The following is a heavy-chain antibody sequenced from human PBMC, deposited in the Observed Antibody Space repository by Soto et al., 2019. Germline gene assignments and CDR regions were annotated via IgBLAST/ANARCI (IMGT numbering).Heavy chain of an antibody. D-gene: IGHD3-3*01. J-gene: IGHJ4*02. V-gene: IGHV4-59*01. CDR2: IYYTGST. CDR1: GGSISNYY. CDR3: ATQYYDFWSGYPANFDY. Sequence: SETLSLTCTVSGGSISNYYWNWIRQPPGKGLEWIGYIYYTGSTDYNPSLKSRVTISVDTSKNQISLNLSSVTAADTAVYYCATQYYDFWSGYPANFDYWGQGTLVTVSS.